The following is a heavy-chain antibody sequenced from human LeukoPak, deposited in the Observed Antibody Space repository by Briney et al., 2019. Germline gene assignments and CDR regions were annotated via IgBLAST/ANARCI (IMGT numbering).Heavy chain of an antibody. Sequence: AASVKVSCKASGYTFTSYYMHWVRQAPGQGLEWMGIINPSGGSTSYAQKFQGRVTMTRDMSTSTVYMELSSLRSEDTAVYYCARGGHSYGLIFPFDYWGQGTLVTVSS. CDR1: GYTFTSYY. D-gene: IGHD5-18*01. CDR2: INPSGGST. V-gene: IGHV1-46*01. CDR3: ARGGHSYGLIFPFDY. J-gene: IGHJ4*02.